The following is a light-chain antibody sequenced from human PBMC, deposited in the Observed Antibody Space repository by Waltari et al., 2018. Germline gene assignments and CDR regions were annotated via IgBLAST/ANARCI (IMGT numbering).Light chain of an antibody. V-gene: IGKV1-39*01. CDR3: QQSYSTPLYS. J-gene: IGKJ2*01. CDR1: HNLYGF. CDR2: AAS. Sequence: DIQMTQSPSSLSASVGDRVTITCRASHNLYGFLHRYQHKPGKAPKLLIYAASTLQSGVSSRFTGSGSGTYFTLSITSLQPEDVATYYCQQSYSTPLYSFGQGTKLEIK.